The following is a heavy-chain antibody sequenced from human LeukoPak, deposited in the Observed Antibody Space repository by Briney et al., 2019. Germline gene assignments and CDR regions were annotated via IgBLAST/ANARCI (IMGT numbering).Heavy chain of an antibody. CDR1: GGSISSYY. J-gene: IGHJ5*02. CDR3: ARHRITIFGRNWFDP. CDR2: IYYSGST. Sequence: ASETLSLTCTVSGGSISSYYWSWIRQPPGKGLEWIGYIYYSGSTNYGPSLKSRVTISVDTSKNQFSLKLSSVTAADTAVYYCARHRITIFGRNWFDPWGQGTLVTVSS. D-gene: IGHD3-3*01. V-gene: IGHV4-59*08.